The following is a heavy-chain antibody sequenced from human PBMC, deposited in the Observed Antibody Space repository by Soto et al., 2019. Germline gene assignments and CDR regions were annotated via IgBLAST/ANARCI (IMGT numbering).Heavy chain of an antibody. D-gene: IGHD1-26*01. J-gene: IGHJ4*02. Sequence: QLQLQESGPGLVKPSETLSLTCTVSGGSISSSRSYWGWIRQPPGKGLECIGSIYYSGSTYYSPSLKIRVTISVDTSKNQFSLKLSSVTAADTAVYYCARRGLVGATTFDYWGQGTLVTVSS. CDR2: IYYSGST. CDR3: ARRGLVGATTFDY. V-gene: IGHV4-39*01. CDR1: GGSISSSRSY.